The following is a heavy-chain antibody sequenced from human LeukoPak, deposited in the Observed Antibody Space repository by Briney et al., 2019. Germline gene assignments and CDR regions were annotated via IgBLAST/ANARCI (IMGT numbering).Heavy chain of an antibody. V-gene: IGHV4-38-2*02. D-gene: IGHD3-22*01. CDR3: ARPGESSGYMWFY. CDR1: GDSITTPYY. J-gene: IGHJ4*02. Sequence: SETLSLTCTVSGDSITTPYYWGWIRQSPGKGPEWIGSIFHSGNTYYSPSLKSRVTISIDTSKNQFSLRLNSVTAADTAVYYCARPGESSGYMWFYWGQGTLVTVSP. CDR2: IFHSGNT.